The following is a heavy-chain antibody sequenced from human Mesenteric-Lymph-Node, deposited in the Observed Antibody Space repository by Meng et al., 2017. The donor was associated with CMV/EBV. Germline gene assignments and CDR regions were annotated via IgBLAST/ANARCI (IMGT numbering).Heavy chain of an antibody. D-gene: IGHD2-21*01. J-gene: IGHJ5*02. CDR2: IFSSGNT. V-gene: IGHV4-59*03. Sequence: SETLSLTCTVSGGSMSPYYWAWFRQPPGKGLEWIGYIFSSGNTHYNVSLETRTTISIDTSKSQFSLKLRSATAADTAVYYCAHMRGIGRWFDHWGQGTLVTVSS. CDR3: AHMRGIGRWFDH. CDR1: GGSMSPYY.